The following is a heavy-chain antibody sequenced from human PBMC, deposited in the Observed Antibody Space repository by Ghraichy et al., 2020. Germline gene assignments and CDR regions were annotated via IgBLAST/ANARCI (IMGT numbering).Heavy chain of an antibody. Sequence: LSLTCAASGFTFSSYWMSWVRQAPGKGLEWVANIKQDGSEKYYVDSVKGRFTISRDNAKNSLYLQMNSLRAEDTAVYYCARALLLLYAEDYWGQGTLVTVSS. J-gene: IGHJ4*02. CDR3: ARALLLLYAEDY. CDR1: GFTFSSYW. CDR2: IKQDGSEK. D-gene: IGHD2-2*02. V-gene: IGHV3-7*01.